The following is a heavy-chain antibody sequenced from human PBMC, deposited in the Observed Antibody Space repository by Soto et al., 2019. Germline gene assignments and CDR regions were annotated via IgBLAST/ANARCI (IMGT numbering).Heavy chain of an antibody. CDR3: ARAGPGPSYSSIAAIPFDY. V-gene: IGHV3-48*02. CDR2: ISSSSSTI. J-gene: IGHJ4*02. CDR1: GFTFSSYS. Sequence: EVQLVESGGGLVQPGGSLRLSCAASGFTFSSYSMNWVRQAPGKGLEWVSYISSSSSTIYYADSVKGRFTNSRDNAKNSLYLQMNRVVDEDTAVYYCARAGPGPSYSSIAAIPFDYWGQGSLVTVSS. D-gene: IGHD6-13*01.